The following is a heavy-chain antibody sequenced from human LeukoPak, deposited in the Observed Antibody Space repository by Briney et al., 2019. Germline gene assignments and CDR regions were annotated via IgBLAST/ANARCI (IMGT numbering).Heavy chain of an antibody. V-gene: IGHV3-23*01. D-gene: IGHD2-15*01. CDR1: GFTFSSYA. J-gene: IGHJ4*02. CDR2: TSGSGGST. CDR3: AKNGGSQCYSHLDS. Sequence: GGSLRLSCAASGFTFSSYAMSWVRQAPGKGLEWVSGTSGSGGSTYYAGSVKGRFTISRDNPKNTLYLQMNSLRVEDTAVYYCAKNGGSQCYSHLDSWGQGTLVTVSS.